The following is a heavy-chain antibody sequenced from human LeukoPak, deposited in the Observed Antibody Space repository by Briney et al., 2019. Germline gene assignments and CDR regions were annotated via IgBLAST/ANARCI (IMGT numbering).Heavy chain of an antibody. CDR1: GFTVSSNY. Sequence: PGGSLRLSCAASGFTVSSNYMSWVRQAPGKGLEWVSAISGSGGSTYYADSVKGRFTISRDNSKNRLYLQMNSLRAEDTAVYYCAKAWGITMIVVVMGAFDIWGQGTMVTVSS. J-gene: IGHJ3*02. D-gene: IGHD3-22*01. CDR2: ISGSGGST. CDR3: AKAWGITMIVVVMGAFDI. V-gene: IGHV3-23*01.